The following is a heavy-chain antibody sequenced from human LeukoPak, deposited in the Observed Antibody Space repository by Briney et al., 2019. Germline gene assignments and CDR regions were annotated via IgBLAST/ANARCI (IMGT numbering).Heavy chain of an antibody. CDR1: GFTVSSYY. V-gene: IGHV3-21*01. CDR3: ASPTTWASGAFDI. J-gene: IGHJ3*02. D-gene: IGHD7-27*01. CDR2: ISSSSSYI. Sequence: GGSLRLSCAASGFTVSSYYMNWVRQAPGKGLEWVSSISSSSSYIYYADSVKGRFTISRDNAKNSLYLQMNSLRAEDTAVYHCASPTTWASGAFDIWGQGTMVTVSS.